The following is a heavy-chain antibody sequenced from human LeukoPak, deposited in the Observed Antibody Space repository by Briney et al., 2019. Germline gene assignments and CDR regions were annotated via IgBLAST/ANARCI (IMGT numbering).Heavy chain of an antibody. J-gene: IGHJ4*02. CDR2: ITNTGDST. CDR3: ARDANWGSGY. Sequence: GGSLRLSRAASGFTFSSYAMTWVRQAPGKGLEWVSLITNTGDSTSYADSVKGRFAISRDNSKNTLFLQMNNLRAEDTAVYFCARDANWGSGYWGQGTLVTVSS. V-gene: IGHV3-23*01. D-gene: IGHD7-27*01. CDR1: GFTFSSYA.